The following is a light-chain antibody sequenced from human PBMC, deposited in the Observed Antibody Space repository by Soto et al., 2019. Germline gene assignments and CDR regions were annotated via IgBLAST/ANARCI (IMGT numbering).Light chain of an antibody. CDR3: QHYDGYSALT. Sequence: DIQLTQSPSTLSASVGDRVIITCRASQSISSWLAWYQQKPGKAPKLLIYGASSLDSGVPSRFSGSRSGTEFNLTINSLQPDDFATYYCQHYDGYSALTFGGGTKVEIK. J-gene: IGKJ4*01. CDR1: QSISSW. V-gene: IGKV1-5*03. CDR2: GAS.